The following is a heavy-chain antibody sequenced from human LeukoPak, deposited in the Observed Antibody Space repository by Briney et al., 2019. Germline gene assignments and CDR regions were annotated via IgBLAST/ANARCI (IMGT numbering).Heavy chain of an antibody. J-gene: IGHJ6*04. V-gene: IGHV4-31*03. CDR2: IYYSGST. D-gene: IGHD5-12*01. CDR1: GGSITSGDNY. Sequence: PSQTLSLTCTVSGGSITSGDNYWTWILQHPGKGLEGIGYIYYSGSTYYNPSLKSRVTISVDTSENQFSLKLTSVTAADTAVYYCARDRRYEYPPTGYYYGMDVWGKGNTVTVSS. CDR3: ARDRRYEYPPTGYYYGMDV.